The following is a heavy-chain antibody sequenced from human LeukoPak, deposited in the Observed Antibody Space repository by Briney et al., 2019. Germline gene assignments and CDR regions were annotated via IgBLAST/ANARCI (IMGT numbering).Heavy chain of an antibody. CDR3: ARHWNLAYCGGDCYAFDI. J-gene: IGHJ3*02. CDR2: IYPGDSDT. CDR1: GYSFTSYW. Sequence: GESLKISCKGSGYSFTSYWIGWVRQMPGKGLEWMGIIYPGDSDTRYSPSFQGQVTISADKSISTAYLQWSSLKASDTAMYYCARHWNLAYCGGDCYAFDIWGQGTMVTVSS. D-gene: IGHD2-21*02. V-gene: IGHV5-51*01.